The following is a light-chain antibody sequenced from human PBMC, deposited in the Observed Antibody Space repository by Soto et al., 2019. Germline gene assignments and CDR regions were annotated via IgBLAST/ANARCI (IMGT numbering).Light chain of an antibody. V-gene: IGKV4-1*01. CDR3: QQFYTAPYT. J-gene: IGKJ2*01. CDR2: WAS. Sequence: DIVMTQSPDSLAVSLGERVTINCKSSQSVLHSSNNKNYLTWYQQKPGQPPKLLIYWASTRESGVPDRFSGSGSGTDFTFTISSLQAEDVAVYYCQQFYTAPYTFGQGTKLEIK. CDR1: QSVLHSSNNKNY.